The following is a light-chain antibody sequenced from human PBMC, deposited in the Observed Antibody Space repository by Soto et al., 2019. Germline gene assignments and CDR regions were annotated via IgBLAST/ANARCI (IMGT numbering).Light chain of an antibody. V-gene: IGKV3-15*01. CDR1: QSISSN. J-gene: IGKJ1*01. Sequence: EIVMTQSPATLSVSPGERATLACRASQSISSNLAWYQHKPGQAPSLLFYGASTRATGIPARFSGSGSGTEFTLTISSLQSEDIAVYYCQQYNNWPRSFGQGTKVEIK. CDR2: GAS. CDR3: QQYNNWPRS.